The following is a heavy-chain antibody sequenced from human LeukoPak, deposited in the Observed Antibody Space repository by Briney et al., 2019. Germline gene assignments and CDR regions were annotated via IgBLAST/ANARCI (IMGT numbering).Heavy chain of an antibody. Sequence: GGSLRHSCAASGFTFSRYWMSWVRQAPGKGLEWVANIKEDGSEQYYPDSVKGRFTISRDNVKNSLYPQINSLRAEDTAVYYCARDSFETDIDYWGQGTLVTVSS. D-gene: IGHD1-14*01. V-gene: IGHV3-7*01. CDR3: ARDSFETDIDY. CDR2: IKEDGSEQ. J-gene: IGHJ4*02. CDR1: GFTFSRYW.